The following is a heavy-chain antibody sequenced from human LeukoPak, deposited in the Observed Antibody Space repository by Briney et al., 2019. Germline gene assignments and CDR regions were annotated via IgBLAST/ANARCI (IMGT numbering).Heavy chain of an antibody. CDR1: GGSISGYY. Sequence: SETLSLTCSVSGGSISGYYWSWIRKPPGKGLEWIGYIHSTGSTDYNPSLKSRVTMSVDTSKNQFSLKLGSVTAADTAVYYCARHLDYYGSGSYEYWGQGTLVTVSS. CDR3: ARHLDYYGSGSYEY. CDR2: IHSTGST. V-gene: IGHV4-59*08. D-gene: IGHD3-10*01. J-gene: IGHJ4*02.